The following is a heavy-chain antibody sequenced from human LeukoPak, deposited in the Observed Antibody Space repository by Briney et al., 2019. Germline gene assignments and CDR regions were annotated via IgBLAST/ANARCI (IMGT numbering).Heavy chain of an antibody. CDR1: GYTFTSFG. Sequence: ASVNVSCKASGYTFTSFGISWVRQAPGQRLEWMGWISPYNGNTNYAQKFQGRVTMTTDTDTSTAYMELRSLRSGDKAVYYCARRGKITMVRGAGYYMDVWGKGTTVTISS. CDR3: ARRGKITMVRGAGYYMDV. V-gene: IGHV1-18*01. J-gene: IGHJ6*03. CDR2: ISPYNGNT. D-gene: IGHD3-10*01.